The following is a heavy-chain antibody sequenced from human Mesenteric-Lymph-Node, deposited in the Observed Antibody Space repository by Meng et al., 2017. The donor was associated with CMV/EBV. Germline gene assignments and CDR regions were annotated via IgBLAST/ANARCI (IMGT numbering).Heavy chain of an antibody. CDR3: ARELGVGSIAAAGLDYFEY. V-gene: IGHV1-69*05. CDR1: GGIPSSYA. D-gene: IGHD6-13*01. J-gene: IGHJ4*02. CDR2: ILPMLGAP. Sequence: SVKVSCKASGGIPSSYAISWVRQVPGQGLEWMGGILPMLGAPNYAEKFQGRVTITTDESTSTAYLELSSLRSEDTAVYYCARELGVGSIAAAGLDYFEYWGQGTLVTVSS.